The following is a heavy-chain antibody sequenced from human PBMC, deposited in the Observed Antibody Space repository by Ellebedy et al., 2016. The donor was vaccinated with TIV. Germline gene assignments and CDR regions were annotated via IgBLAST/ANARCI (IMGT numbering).Heavy chain of an antibody. D-gene: IGHD5-12*01. V-gene: IGHV3-7*01. CDR1: GFTFSSYW. CDR2: IKQGGSEK. J-gene: IGHJ4*02. Sequence: GGSLRLSXAASGFTFSSYWMSWVRQAPGKGLEWVANIKQGGSEKYYVDSVKGRFTISRDNAKNSLYLQVNSLRAEDTAVYYCARELGGSRDYWGQGTLVTVSS. CDR3: ARELGGSRDY.